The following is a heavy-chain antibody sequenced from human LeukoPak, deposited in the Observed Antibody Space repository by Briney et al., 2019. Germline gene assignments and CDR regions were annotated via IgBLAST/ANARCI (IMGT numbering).Heavy chain of an antibody. D-gene: IGHD6-13*01. Sequence: GGSLRLSCAASGFTFSSYGMHWVRQAPGKGLEWVAVISYDGSNKYYADSVKGRFTISRDNSKNTLYLQMNSLRAEDTAVYYCAKEEVAAEAFDYWGQGTLVTVSS. CDR3: AKEEVAAEAFDY. CDR1: GFTFSSYG. CDR2: ISYDGSNK. V-gene: IGHV3-30*18. J-gene: IGHJ4*02.